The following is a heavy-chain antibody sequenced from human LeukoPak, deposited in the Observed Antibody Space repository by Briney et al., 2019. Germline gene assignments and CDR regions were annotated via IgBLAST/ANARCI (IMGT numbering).Heavy chain of an antibody. CDR2: ISAYNGNT. D-gene: IGHD5-24*01. CDR1: GYTFTSYG. CDR3: ARDRRDGYNFDY. J-gene: IGHJ4*02. V-gene: IGHV1-18*01. Sequence: ASVKVSCKASGYTFTSYGISWVRQAPGQGLEWMGWISAYNGNTNYAQKLQGRVTMTTDTSTSTAYMELRRLRSDDTAVYYCARDRRDGYNFDYWGQGTLVTVSS.